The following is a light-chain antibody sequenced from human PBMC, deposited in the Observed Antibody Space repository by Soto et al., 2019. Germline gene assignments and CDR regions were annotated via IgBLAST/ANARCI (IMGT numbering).Light chain of an antibody. J-gene: IGKJ4*01. V-gene: IGKV1-5*03. CDR3: QQYNTYSPLT. CDR1: QSISSW. Sequence: DIQMSQSPSTLSASVGERNTINCRASQSISSWLAWYQQKPGKAPTLLIYKASSLESGVPSRFSGSGSRTEFTLTISSLQPDDFATYYCQQYNTYSPLTFGGGTKVDIK. CDR2: KAS.